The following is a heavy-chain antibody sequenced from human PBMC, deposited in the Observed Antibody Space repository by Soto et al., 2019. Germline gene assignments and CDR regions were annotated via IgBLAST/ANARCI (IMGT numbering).Heavy chain of an antibody. V-gene: IGHV3-23*01. CDR1: GFTFSSYA. Sequence: HPGGSLRLSCAASGFTFSSYAMSWVRQAPGKGLEWVSAISGSGGSTYYADSVKGRFTISRDNSKNTLYLQMNSLRAEDTAVFYCAKAPVPDYTAYGSCVFELWGRGTLVTVSS. D-gene: IGHD4-4*01. CDR2: ISGSGGST. J-gene: IGHJ2*01. CDR3: AKAPVPDYTAYGSCVFEL.